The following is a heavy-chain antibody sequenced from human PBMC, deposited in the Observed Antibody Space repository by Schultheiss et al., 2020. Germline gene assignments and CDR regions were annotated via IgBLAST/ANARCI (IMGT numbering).Heavy chain of an antibody. J-gene: IGHJ6*02. CDR2: IYTSGST. CDR1: GGSISSYY. V-gene: IGHV4-4*07. D-gene: IGHD2-2*01. CDR3: ARVGYCSSTSCYGPHYYYGMDV. Sequence: GSLRLSCTVSGGSISSYYWSWIRQPAGKGLEWIGRIYTSGSTNYNPSLKSRVTMSVDTSKNQFSLKPSSVTAADTAVYYCARVGYCSSTSCYGPHYYYGMDVWGQGTTVTVSS.